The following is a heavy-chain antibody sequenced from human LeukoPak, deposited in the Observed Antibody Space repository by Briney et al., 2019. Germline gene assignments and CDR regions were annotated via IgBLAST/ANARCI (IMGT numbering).Heavy chain of an antibody. CDR1: GGTFSSYA. CDR2: IIPIFGTA. D-gene: IGHD3-22*01. CDR3: AREYYYDSSGHTRAGAFDI. J-gene: IGHJ3*02. V-gene: IGHV1-69*05. Sequence: SVTVSCKASGGTFSSYAISWVRQAPGQGLEWMGGIIPIFGTANYAQKFQGRVTITTDESTSTAYMELSSLRSEDTAVYYCAREYYYDSSGHTRAGAFDIWGQGTMVTVSS.